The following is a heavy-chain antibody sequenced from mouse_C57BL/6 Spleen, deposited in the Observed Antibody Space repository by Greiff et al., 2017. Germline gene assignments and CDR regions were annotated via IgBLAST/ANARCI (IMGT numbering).Heavy chain of an antibody. CDR3: ARHRVLRTWYFDV. Sequence: VQLKESGGGLVKPGGSLKLSCAASGFTFSSYTMSWVRQTPEKRLEWVATISGGGGNTYYPDSVKGRFTISRDNAKNTLYLQMSSLRSEDTALYYCARHRVLRTWYFDVWGTGTTVTVSS. V-gene: IGHV5-9*01. CDR1: GFTFSSYT. CDR2: ISGGGGNT. J-gene: IGHJ1*03. D-gene: IGHD1-1*01.